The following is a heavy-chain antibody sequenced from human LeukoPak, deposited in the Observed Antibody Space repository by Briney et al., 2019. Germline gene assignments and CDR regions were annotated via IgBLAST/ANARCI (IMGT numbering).Heavy chain of an antibody. CDR1: DGSINSYY. Sequence: PSETLSLTCSVSDGSINSYYWNWMRRPPGKGLEWIGYIYYNGNTNYSPSLKSRVTMSVDTSKNLFSLKVSSVTAADTAVYYCARGRSNYYGMDVWGQGTTVTVSS. J-gene: IGHJ6*02. CDR2: IYYNGNT. CDR3: ARGRSNYYGMDV. D-gene: IGHD1-26*01. V-gene: IGHV4-59*01.